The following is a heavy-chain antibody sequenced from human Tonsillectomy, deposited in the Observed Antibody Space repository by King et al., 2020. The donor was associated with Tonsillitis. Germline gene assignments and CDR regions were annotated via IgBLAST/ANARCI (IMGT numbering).Heavy chain of an antibody. CDR1: GFTFNNYA. V-gene: IGHV3-23*04. CDR2: ISASGGST. Sequence: VQLVESGGGLVQPGGSLRLSCAASGFTFNNYALTWVRQAPGKGLEWVSHISASGGSTFYADSVKGRFTISRDNSKNTLYLQTNNLRADDTAVYYCAKVADASGGYSIDYWGQGTLVTVSS. D-gene: IGHD3-10*01. CDR3: AKVADASGGYSIDY. J-gene: IGHJ4*02.